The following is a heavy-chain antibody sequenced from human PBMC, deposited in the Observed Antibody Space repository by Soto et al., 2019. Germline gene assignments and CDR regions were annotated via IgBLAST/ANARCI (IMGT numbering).Heavy chain of an antibody. CDR3: ASHYDMWSGYLSPVDY. Sequence: GSLRPFCSASGYKFRDYYMSWIRPAPGKGLEWISYIDTSGTKIYYADSVKGRFTITRDNAKNSLYLEMNSLRDEDTAVYYCASHYDMWSGYLSPVDYWGQGTLVTVSS. D-gene: IGHD3-3*01. J-gene: IGHJ4*02. V-gene: IGHV3-11*01. CDR1: GYKFRDYY. CDR2: IDTSGTKI.